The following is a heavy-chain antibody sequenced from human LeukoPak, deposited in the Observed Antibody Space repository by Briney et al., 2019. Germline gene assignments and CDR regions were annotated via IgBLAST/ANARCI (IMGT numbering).Heavy chain of an antibody. Sequence: ASVKVSCKASGYTFTSYDINWVRQATGQGLEWMGWMNPNSGNTGYAQKFQGRVTMTRNTSISTAYMELSSLRSEDTAVYYCARASPYYDFWSGYFQGIYGMDVWGQGTTVTVSS. CDR3: ARASPYYDFWSGYFQGIYGMDV. CDR1: GYTFTSYD. D-gene: IGHD3-3*01. CDR2: MNPNSGNT. J-gene: IGHJ6*02. V-gene: IGHV1-8*01.